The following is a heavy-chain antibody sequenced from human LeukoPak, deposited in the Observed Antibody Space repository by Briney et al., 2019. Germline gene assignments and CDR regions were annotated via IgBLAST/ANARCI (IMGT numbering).Heavy chain of an antibody. CDR2: IYIGGST. J-gene: IGHJ4*02. V-gene: IGHV3-53*01. CDR1: GFTVSSNY. CDR3: ARWTTTYLDY. D-gene: IGHD4-11*01. Sequence: QSGGSLRLSCAASGFTVSSNYMSWVRQAPGKGLEWVSVIYIGGSTYYADSVEGRFTISRDNSKNTLHLQMNSLRAEDTAVYYCARWTTTYLDYWGQGTLVTVSS.